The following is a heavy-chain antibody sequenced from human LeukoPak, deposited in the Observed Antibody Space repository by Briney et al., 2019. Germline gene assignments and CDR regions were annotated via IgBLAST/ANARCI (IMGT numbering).Heavy chain of an antibody. J-gene: IGHJ4*02. V-gene: IGHV3-9*01. Sequence: SGGSLRLSCAASGFTFDDYAMHWVRQASGKGLEWVSGINWNSRSIGYADSVKGRFTISRNSAKNSLYLQMNSLRAEDTALYYCAKGRGDIVATIDYWGQGTLVTVSS. CDR2: INWNSRSI. CDR1: GFTFDDYA. CDR3: AKGRGDIVATIDY. D-gene: IGHD5-12*01.